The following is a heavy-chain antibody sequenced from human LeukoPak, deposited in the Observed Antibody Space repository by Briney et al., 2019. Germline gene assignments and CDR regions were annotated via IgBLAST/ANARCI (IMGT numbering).Heavy chain of an antibody. CDR2: ISGRGDST. Sequence: GGSLRLSCAASGFTFSTYAMSWVRQAPGRGLEWVSTISGRGDSTYYGDSVKGRFSISRDNSRNTLYLQTNSLRAEDTAVYYCARDPGYAIYYFDYWGQGNLVTVSS. D-gene: IGHD3-9*01. CDR3: ARDPGYAIYYFDY. V-gene: IGHV3-23*01. CDR1: GFTFSTYA. J-gene: IGHJ4*02.